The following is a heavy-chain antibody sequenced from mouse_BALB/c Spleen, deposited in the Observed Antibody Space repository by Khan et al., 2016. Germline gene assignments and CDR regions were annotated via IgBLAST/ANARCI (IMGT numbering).Heavy chain of an antibody. CDR2: IDPKTGGT. CDR3: TNRFAD. V-gene: IGHV1-15*01. J-gene: IGHJ3*01. CDR1: GYTFTDYE. Sequence: QVQLKESGAELVRPGASVTLSCKASGYTFTDYEMHWVKQTPVHGLEWIGAIDPKTGGTAYNQKFKGKATLTADKSSSTAYMELRSLTSEDSAVYYCTNRFADWGQGTLVTVSA.